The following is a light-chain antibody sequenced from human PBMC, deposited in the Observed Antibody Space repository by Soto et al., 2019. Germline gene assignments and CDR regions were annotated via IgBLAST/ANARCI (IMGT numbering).Light chain of an antibody. CDR2: DAS. CDR1: QSVSSN. J-gene: IGKJ5*01. Sequence: EIVLAQSPAALSLSTGERATLSCRASQSVSSNLAWYQQKPGQAPRLLIYDASNRATGIPARFSGSGSGTDFTLTISGLEPEDFVVYYCQQRSSSITFGQGTRLEIK. V-gene: IGKV3-11*01. CDR3: QQRSSSIT.